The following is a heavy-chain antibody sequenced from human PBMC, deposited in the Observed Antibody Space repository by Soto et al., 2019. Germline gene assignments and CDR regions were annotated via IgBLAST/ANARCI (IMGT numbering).Heavy chain of an antibody. J-gene: IGHJ6*02. CDR3: ARARRLYSRSSHNLYYYYGMDV. Sequence: GASVKVSCKASGGTFSSYAISWVRQAPGQGLEWMGGIIPIFGTANYAQKFQGRVTITADESTSTAYMELSSLRSEDTAVYYCARARRLYSRSSHNLYYYYGMDVWGQGTTVTVSS. CDR2: IIPIFGTA. V-gene: IGHV1-69*13. D-gene: IGHD6-6*01. CDR1: GGTFSSYA.